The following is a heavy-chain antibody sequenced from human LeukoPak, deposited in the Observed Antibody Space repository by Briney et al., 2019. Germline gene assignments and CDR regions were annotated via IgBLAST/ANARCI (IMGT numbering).Heavy chain of an antibody. J-gene: IGHJ6*02. Sequence: PGGSLRLSCAASGFTFSSYSMNWVRQAPGKGLEWVSSISSSSSYIYYADSVKGRFTISRDNAKNSLYLQMNSLRAEDTAVYYCARDRYYDRLGSLTGYYKGGGRYYYYGMDVWGQGTTVTVSS. CDR1: GFTFSSYS. CDR2: ISSSSSYI. V-gene: IGHV3-21*01. D-gene: IGHD3-9*01. CDR3: ARDRYYDRLGSLTGYYKGGGRYYYYGMDV.